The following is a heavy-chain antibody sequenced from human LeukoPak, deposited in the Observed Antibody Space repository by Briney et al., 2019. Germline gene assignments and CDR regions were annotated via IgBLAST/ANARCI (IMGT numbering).Heavy chain of an antibody. CDR1: GFTFSSYC. J-gene: IGHJ4*02. CDR2: IRYDGSSQ. Sequence: GGALRLSCAASGFTFSSYCMHWVRRAPGKGLEWVAFIRYDGSSQRYTDSVKGRLTVSRDNSKNTVYLQMNSLRAEDTAVYYCAKRRDVAAGGSGAFDYWGQGSLVTVSS. V-gene: IGHV3-30*02. CDR3: AKRRDVAAGGSGAFDY. D-gene: IGHD6-13*01.